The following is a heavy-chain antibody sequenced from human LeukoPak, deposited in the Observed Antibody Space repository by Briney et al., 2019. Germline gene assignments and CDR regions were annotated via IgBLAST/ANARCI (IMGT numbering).Heavy chain of an antibody. CDR2: IYYSGST. V-gene: IGHV4-59*12. Sequence: PSETLSLTCTVSGGSISSYYWSWIRQPPGKGLEWIGYIYYSGSTNYNPSLKSRVTMSVDTSKNQFSLKLSSVTAADTAVYYCASGVGAGPSYNWFDPWGQGTLVTVSS. J-gene: IGHJ5*02. D-gene: IGHD6-19*01. CDR1: GGSISSYY. CDR3: ASGVGAGPSYNWFDP.